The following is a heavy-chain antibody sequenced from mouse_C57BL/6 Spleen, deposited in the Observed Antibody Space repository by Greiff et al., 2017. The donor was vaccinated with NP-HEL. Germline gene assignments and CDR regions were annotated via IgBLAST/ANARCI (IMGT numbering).Heavy chain of an antibody. V-gene: IGHV1-52*01. J-gene: IGHJ4*01. D-gene: IGHD2-5*01. CDR1: GYTFTSYW. Sequence: QVQLQQPGAELVRPGSSVKLSCKASGYTFTSYWMHWVKQRPIQGLEWIGNIDPSDSETHYNQKFKDKATLTVDKSSSTAYMQLSSLTSEDSAVYYCASSYYSKPYDYAMDYWGQGTSVTVSS. CDR2: IDPSDSET. CDR3: ASSYYSKPYDYAMDY.